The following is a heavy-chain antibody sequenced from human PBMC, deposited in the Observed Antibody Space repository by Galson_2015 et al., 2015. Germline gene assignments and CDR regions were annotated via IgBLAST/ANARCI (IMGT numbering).Heavy chain of an antibody. CDR2: TYYRSKWYN. Sequence: CAISGDSVSSNSAAWNWIRQSPSRGLEWLGRTYYRSKWYNDYAVSVKSRITINPDTSKNQFSLQLNSVTPEDTAVYYCARLNWNYAGYYYYGMDVWGQGTTVTVSS. CDR1: GDSVSSNSAA. J-gene: IGHJ6*02. D-gene: IGHD1-7*01. CDR3: ARLNWNYAGYYYYGMDV. V-gene: IGHV6-1*01.